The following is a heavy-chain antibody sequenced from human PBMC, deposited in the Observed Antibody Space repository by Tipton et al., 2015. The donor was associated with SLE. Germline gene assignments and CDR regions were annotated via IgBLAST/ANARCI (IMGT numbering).Heavy chain of an antibody. Sequence: QLVQSGAEVKKPGSSVKVSCKASGGTFISYAISWVRQAPGQGLEWMGGIIPIFGTANYAQKFQGRVTITADESTSTAYMELSSLRSEDTAVYYRAREPNAVFPRAFDIWGQGTMVTVSS. J-gene: IGHJ3*02. CDR3: AREPNAVFPRAFDI. V-gene: IGHV1-69*01. CDR1: GGTFISYA. D-gene: IGHD2-21*01. CDR2: IIPIFGTA.